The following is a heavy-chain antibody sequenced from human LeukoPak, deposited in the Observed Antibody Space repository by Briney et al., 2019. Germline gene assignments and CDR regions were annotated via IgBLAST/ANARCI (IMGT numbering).Heavy chain of an antibody. Sequence: ASVKVSCKASGYTFSSYYMDWVRQAPGQGLEWMGIINPSGGSTTYAQKFQGRVTMTRDTSTNIVYMELSSLSSDDTAVYYCARDHVMTMVTTPYYFDYWGQGTLVTVSS. CDR3: ARDHVMTMVTTPYYFDY. D-gene: IGHD4-17*01. V-gene: IGHV1-46*01. CDR1: GYTFSSYY. CDR2: INPSGGST. J-gene: IGHJ4*02.